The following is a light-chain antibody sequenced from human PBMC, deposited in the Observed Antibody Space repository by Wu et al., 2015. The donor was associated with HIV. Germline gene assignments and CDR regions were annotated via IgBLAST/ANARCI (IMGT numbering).Light chain of an antibody. CDR1: QSVSSY. Sequence: IVLTQSPATLSLSPGERATLSCRASQSVSSYLAWYQQKPGQAPRLLIHGASSRATGIPDRFSGSGSGTDFTLTISRLEPEDFAVYYCQQYRSLPRTFGQGTKVEIK. CDR3: QQYRSLPRT. V-gene: IGKV3-20*01. CDR2: GAS. J-gene: IGKJ1*01.